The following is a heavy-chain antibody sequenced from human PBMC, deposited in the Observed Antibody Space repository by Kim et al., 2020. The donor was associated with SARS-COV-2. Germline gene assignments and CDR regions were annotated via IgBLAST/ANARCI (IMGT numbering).Heavy chain of an antibody. CDR1: GGSISSYY. CDR2: IFNSGRT. D-gene: IGHD1-26*01. V-gene: IGHV4-59*13. Sequence: SETLSLTCTVFGGSISSYYWSWVRQPPGKGREWIGYIFNSGRTNYNASLKSRVTISVDTSKNQFSLKLSSVTAADTAMYYCARASSYYVIDYWGQGTLVTVSS. J-gene: IGHJ4*02. CDR3: ARASSYYVIDY.